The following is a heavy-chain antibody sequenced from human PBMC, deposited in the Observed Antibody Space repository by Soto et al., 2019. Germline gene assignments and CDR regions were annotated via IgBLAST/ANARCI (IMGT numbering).Heavy chain of an antibody. J-gene: IGHJ4*02. D-gene: IGHD3-3*01. CDR1: GFSLTTSGVG. Sequence: QITLNESGPTVVRPTEPLTLTCRFSGFSLTTSGVGVGWIRQSPGKDQERLALIYWDDYTRYSASLKSRLTITNDTSKNQVVLTVSDLDPTDTATYFCAHRVLRTVFGLVTTTAIYFDFWGQGAPVAGSS. V-gene: IGHV2-5*02. CDR3: AHRVLRTVFGLVTTTAIYFDF. CDR2: IYWDDYT.